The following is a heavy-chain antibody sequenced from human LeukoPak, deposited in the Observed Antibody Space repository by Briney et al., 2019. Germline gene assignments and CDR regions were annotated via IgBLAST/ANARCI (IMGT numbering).Heavy chain of an antibody. Sequence: TSETLSLTCTVSGGSISSYYWSWIRQPPGKGLEWIGYIYYSGSTNYNPSLKSRVTISVDTSKNQFSLKLSSVTAADTAVYYCARRDGRIIMVRGVITAAQPFDYWGQGTLVTVSS. D-gene: IGHD3-10*01. V-gene: IGHV4-59*01. J-gene: IGHJ4*02. CDR2: IYYSGST. CDR3: ARRDGRIIMVRGVITAAQPFDY. CDR1: GGSISSYY.